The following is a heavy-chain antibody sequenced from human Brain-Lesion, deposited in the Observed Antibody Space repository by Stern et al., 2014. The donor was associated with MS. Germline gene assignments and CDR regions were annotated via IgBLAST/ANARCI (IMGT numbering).Heavy chain of an antibody. D-gene: IGHD2/OR15-2a*01. Sequence: VQLVESGGGVVQPGRPLRISCEASGFIFSDFGMHWVRQAPGKGLEWGAAISDDGRYKYFAASVKGRFTISRYNSRNSLYMDMNSLRAEDTAFYYCVKDSQYLTYFFDYWGQGSPVTVSS. CDR3: VKDSQYLTYFFDY. CDR2: ISDDGRYK. V-gene: IGHV3-30*18. CDR1: GFIFSDFG. J-gene: IGHJ4*02.